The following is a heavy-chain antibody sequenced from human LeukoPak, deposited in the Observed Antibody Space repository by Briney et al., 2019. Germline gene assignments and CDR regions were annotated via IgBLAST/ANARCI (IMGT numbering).Heavy chain of an antibody. D-gene: IGHD5-12*01. J-gene: IGHJ4*02. Sequence: SCAASGFTFSSYAISWVRQAPGQGLEWMGGIIPIFGTANYAQKFQGRVTITADESTSTAYMELSSLRSEDTAVYYCARAGKDIVATAVDYWGQGTLVTVSS. CDR1: GFTFSSYA. V-gene: IGHV1-69*01. CDR2: IIPIFGTA. CDR3: ARAGKDIVATAVDY.